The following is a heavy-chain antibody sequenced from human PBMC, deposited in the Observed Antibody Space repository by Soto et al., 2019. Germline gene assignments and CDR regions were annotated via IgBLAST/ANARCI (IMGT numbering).Heavy chain of an antibody. CDR3: ARHGGIAAAGTSGWFDP. Sequence: QVQLQESGPGLVKPSETLSLTCTVSGGSISSYYWSWIRQPPGKGLEWIGYIYYSGSTNYNPSLKGRGTIPVDTSQNQFSLKLSSVAAADTAVYYCARHGGIAAAGTSGWFDPWGQGTLVTVSS. D-gene: IGHD6-13*01. J-gene: IGHJ5*02. CDR1: GGSISSYY. V-gene: IGHV4-59*08. CDR2: IYYSGST.